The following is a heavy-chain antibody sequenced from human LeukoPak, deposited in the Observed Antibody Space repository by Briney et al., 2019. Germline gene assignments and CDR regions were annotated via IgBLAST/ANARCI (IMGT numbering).Heavy chain of an antibody. D-gene: IGHD2-15*01. CDR3: AKIHQNRVVVGAKGAFDI. J-gene: IGHJ3*02. CDR2: ISYDGSNK. Sequence: PGGSLRLSCEASGFTFSSYGMYWVRQAPGKGLEWVAVISYDGSNKYYVDSVKGRFTISRDNSKNTLYLQMDSLRAEDTAIYYCAKIHQNRVVVGAKGAFDIWGQGTVVTVSS. V-gene: IGHV3-30*18. CDR1: GFTFSSYG.